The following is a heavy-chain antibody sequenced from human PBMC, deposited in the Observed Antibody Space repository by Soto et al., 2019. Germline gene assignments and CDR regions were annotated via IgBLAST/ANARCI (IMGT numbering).Heavy chain of an antibody. Sequence: GESLKISCKGSGYSFTSYWIGWVRQMPGKGLEWMGIIYPGDSDTRYSPSFQGQVTISADKSISTAYLQWSSLKASDTAMYYCARSSGLYYYDSSGYYYYYYGMDVWGKGTTVTV. J-gene: IGHJ6*04. CDR1: GYSFTSYW. V-gene: IGHV5-51*01. CDR3: ARSSGLYYYDSSGYYYYYYGMDV. CDR2: IYPGDSDT. D-gene: IGHD3-22*01.